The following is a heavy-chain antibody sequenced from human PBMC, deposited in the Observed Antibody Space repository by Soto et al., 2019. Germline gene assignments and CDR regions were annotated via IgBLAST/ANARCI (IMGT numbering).Heavy chain of an antibody. V-gene: IGHV3-30*18. Sequence: QVPLVESGGGVVQPGRSLRLSCAASGFTFSSYGMHWVRQAPGKGLEWVAVISYDGSNKYYADSVKGRFTITRDNSKNTLYLKTNSLGAEDTAVDYCAKGWLSGGWYCFDYWGQGTLVTVSS. CDR1: GFTFSSYG. J-gene: IGHJ4*02. D-gene: IGHD6-19*01. CDR3: AKGWLSGGWYCFDY. CDR2: ISYDGSNK.